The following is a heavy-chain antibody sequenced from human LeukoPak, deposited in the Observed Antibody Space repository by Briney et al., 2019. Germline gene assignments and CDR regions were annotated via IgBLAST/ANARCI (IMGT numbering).Heavy chain of an antibody. Sequence: ASVKVSCKASGYTFTSYDFNWVRQATGQRPEWMGWMSPNSGDTGYAQKFQDRVTMTRNTSISTAYMELSSLRSDDTAVYYCAREGASGYSYGSFDYWGQGTLVTVSS. J-gene: IGHJ4*02. V-gene: IGHV1-8*01. CDR2: MSPNSGDT. CDR1: GYTFTSYD. CDR3: AREGASGYSYGSFDY. D-gene: IGHD5-18*01.